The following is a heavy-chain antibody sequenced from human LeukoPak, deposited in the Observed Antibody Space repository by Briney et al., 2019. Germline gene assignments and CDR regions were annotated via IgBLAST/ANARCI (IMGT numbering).Heavy chain of an antibody. V-gene: IGHV3-21*01. Sequence: GGSLRLSCAASGFTFSSYSMNWVRQAPGKGLEWVSSISSSSSYIYYADSVKGRFTISRDNAKNSLYLQMNSLRAENTAVYYCAREGYYDSSGYYRNYDKIYWGQGTLVTVSS. D-gene: IGHD3-22*01. CDR1: GFTFSSYS. CDR3: AREGYYDSSGYYRNYDKIY. J-gene: IGHJ4*02. CDR2: ISSSSSYI.